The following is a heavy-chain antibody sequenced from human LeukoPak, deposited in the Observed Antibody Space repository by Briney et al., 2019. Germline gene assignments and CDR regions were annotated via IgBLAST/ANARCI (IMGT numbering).Heavy chain of an antibody. Sequence: GGSLRLSCAASGFIFKTFGMHWVRQAPGKGLEWLAHISTSSRTIYYADSVKGRFTISRDNAKNSVYLQMNSLRAEDTAVYHCAAGGDYYYHMDVWGKGTTVTVSS. CDR1: GFIFKTFG. CDR2: ISTSSRTI. J-gene: IGHJ6*03. V-gene: IGHV3-48*04. CDR3: AAGGDYYYHMDV. D-gene: IGHD3-10*01.